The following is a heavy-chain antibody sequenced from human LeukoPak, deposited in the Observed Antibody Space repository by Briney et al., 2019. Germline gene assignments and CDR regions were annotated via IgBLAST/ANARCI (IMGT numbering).Heavy chain of an antibody. CDR2: ISGGGGHT. D-gene: IGHD2-15*01. J-gene: IGHJ6*04. CDR3: AKDDRCSGGNCFSVSDYYGTDV. V-gene: IGHV3-23*01. CDR1: GLTFSRYA. Sequence: GGSLRLSCAASGLTFSRYAMSWVRQAPGKGLEWVSIISGGGGHTYYTDSVKGRFTISRDNSKNTLYLQMNSLTAEDTAVYYCAKDDRCSGGNCFSVSDYYGTDVWGKGTTVTVSS.